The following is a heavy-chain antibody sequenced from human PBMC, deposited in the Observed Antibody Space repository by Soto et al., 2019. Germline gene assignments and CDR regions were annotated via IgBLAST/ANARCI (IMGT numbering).Heavy chain of an antibody. D-gene: IGHD6-6*01. J-gene: IGHJ6*02. V-gene: IGHV3-53*01. Sequence: WGSLRLSCAPSGFTVSSNYMSWVPQTTGKGLERASVILRVGSTYYADSVKGRFTISRENYKNTLYLQMNSLRVEDTAVYYRARDRDRALAARREVVDYSGMDVWGQGTTVTVSS. CDR1: GFTVSSNY. CDR3: ARDRDRALAARREVVDYSGMDV. CDR2: ILRVGST.